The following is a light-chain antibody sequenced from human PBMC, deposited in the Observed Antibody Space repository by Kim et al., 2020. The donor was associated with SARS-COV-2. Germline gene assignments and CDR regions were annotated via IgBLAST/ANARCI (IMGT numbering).Light chain of an antibody. J-gene: IGKJ1*01. Sequence: SASTGDRVTITCRASQGVSSYLAWHQQKPGKAPKLLMYAASTLQSGVPSRFSGSGSGTDFTLTINCLQSEDFATYYCQQYYSYPPTFGQGTKLEI. V-gene: IGKV1-8*01. CDR1: QGVSSY. CDR2: AAS. CDR3: QQYYSYPPT.